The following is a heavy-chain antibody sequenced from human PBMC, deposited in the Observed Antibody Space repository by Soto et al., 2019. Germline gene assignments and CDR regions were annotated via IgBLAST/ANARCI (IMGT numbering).Heavy chain of an antibody. CDR1: GFTFSSYG. J-gene: IGHJ5*02. CDR3: AKDFGDGWFRRRLDP. V-gene: IGHV3-30*18. D-gene: IGHD6-19*01. CDR2: ISYDGSNK. Sequence: QVQLVESGGGVVQPGRSLRLSCAASGFTFSSYGMHWVRQAPGKGLEWVAVISYDGSNKYYADSVKGRFTISRDNSKNTLYLDVNSVRDEDRGVYYCAKDFGDGWFRRRLDPWGEGTVVAVS.